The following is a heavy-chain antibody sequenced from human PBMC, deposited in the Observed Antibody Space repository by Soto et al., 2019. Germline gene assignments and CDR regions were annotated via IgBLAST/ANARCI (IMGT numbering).Heavy chain of an antibody. CDR3: ARDGSRGSITIFGVVTEHSYYGMDV. CDR2: ISSSSSTI. D-gene: IGHD3-3*01. CDR1: RFTFCSSS. Sequence: WRSLRLSCASSRFTFCSSSMDWVLQAQGKGLEWVSYISSSSSTIYYADSVKGRFTISRDNAKNSLYLQMNSLRDEDTAVYYCARDGSRGSITIFGVVTEHSYYGMDVWGQGTTVTVSS. J-gene: IGHJ6*02. V-gene: IGHV3-48*02.